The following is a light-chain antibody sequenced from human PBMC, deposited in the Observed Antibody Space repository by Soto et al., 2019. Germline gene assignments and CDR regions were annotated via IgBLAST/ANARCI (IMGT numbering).Light chain of an antibody. Sequence: EIVLTQSPGTLSLSPGERATLSCRASQSISSSYLAWFQQKPGQAPRLLIYGASSRATVIPDRFSGSGSGTDFNLTISRLEPEDFAVYYCQHYGSSPWTFGQGTKVEIK. CDR2: GAS. CDR3: QHYGSSPWT. J-gene: IGKJ1*01. CDR1: QSISSSY. V-gene: IGKV3-20*01.